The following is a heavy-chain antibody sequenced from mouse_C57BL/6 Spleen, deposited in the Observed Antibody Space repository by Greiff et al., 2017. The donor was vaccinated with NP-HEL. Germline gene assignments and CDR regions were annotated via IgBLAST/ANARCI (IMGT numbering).Heavy chain of an antibody. V-gene: IGHV1-76*01. CDR2: IYPGSGNT. CDR3: ARSAYDYAWFAY. Sequence: QVQLQQSGAELVRPGASVKLSCKASGYTFTDYYINWVKQRPGQGLEWIARIYPGSGNTYYNEKFKGKATLTAEKSSSTAYMQLSSLTSEDSAFYFCARSAYDYAWFAYWGQGTLVTVSA. CDR1: GYTFTDYY. D-gene: IGHD2-4*01. J-gene: IGHJ3*01.